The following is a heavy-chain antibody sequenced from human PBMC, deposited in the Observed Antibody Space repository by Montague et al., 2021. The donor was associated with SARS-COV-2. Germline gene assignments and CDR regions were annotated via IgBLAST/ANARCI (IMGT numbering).Heavy chain of an antibody. Sequence: CAISGDSVVEIRRRSEEHTPELQSRLDLVCSPIHTKTRYETYAVSVQSRITITADTSKNQFSLHLNSVTPEDTAVYYCARDLYWAFDAWGLGTTVTVSA. V-gene: IGHV6-1*01. D-gene: IGHD2-8*02. J-gene: IGHJ3*01. CDR3: ARDLYWAFDA. CDR2: PIHTKTRYE. CDR1: GDSVVEIRRR.